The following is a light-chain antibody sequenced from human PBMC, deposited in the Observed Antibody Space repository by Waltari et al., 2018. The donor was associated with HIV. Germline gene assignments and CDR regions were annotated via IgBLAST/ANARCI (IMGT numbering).Light chain of an antibody. CDR3: QQYGTSCT. Sequence: EIVLTQSPGTLPLSPGERATLSCRASQRVSSSYLAWYQQKPGQAPRLLIYGASSRATGIPDRFGGSGSGTDFTLTISRLEPEDFAVYYCQQYGTSCTFGQGTRLEIK. J-gene: IGKJ5*01. V-gene: IGKV3-20*01. CDR1: QRVSSSY. CDR2: GAS.